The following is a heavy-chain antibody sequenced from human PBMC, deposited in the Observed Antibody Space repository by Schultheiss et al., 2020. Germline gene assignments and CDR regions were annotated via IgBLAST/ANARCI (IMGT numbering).Heavy chain of an antibody. J-gene: IGHJ4*02. Sequence: GGSLRLSCAASGFTFSSYSMNWVRQAPGKGLEWVSSISSSSSYIYYADSVKGRFTISRDNAKNSLYLQMNSLRAEDTAVYYCARGPGIAAAGNFDYWGQGTLVTVS. CDR1: GFTFSSYS. CDR3: ARGPGIAAAGNFDY. CDR2: ISSSSSYI. D-gene: IGHD6-13*01. V-gene: IGHV3-21*01.